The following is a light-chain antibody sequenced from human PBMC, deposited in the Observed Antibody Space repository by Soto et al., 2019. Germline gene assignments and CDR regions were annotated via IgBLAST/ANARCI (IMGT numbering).Light chain of an antibody. J-gene: IGKJ1*01. V-gene: IGKV3-20*01. Sequence: LTQLPGTLSFSPGETATLSCRASHGITTNYLAWYQHKIGRPPRLLIAGASSRAAGVPDRFSGSGSGTDVTLTISRLEPADSATYYCQQYGSSPTWTFGQGTKVEIK. CDR2: GAS. CDR3: QQYGSSPTWT. CDR1: HGITTNY.